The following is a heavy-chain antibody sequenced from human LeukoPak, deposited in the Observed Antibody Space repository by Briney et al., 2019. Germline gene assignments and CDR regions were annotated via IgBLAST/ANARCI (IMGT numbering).Heavy chain of an antibody. CDR1: GGSISSSTYY. D-gene: IGHD1-26*01. CDR2: IFFSGTT. CDR3: VRLAPERSANGVGDY. Sequence: SETLSLTCTVSGGSISSSTYYWGWIHQPPGKGLEWIGSIFFSGTTHFNPSLKSRVTMSVDTSKNQFSLKLTSVTAADTAVYYCVRLAPERSANGVGDYWGQGTLVTVSS. J-gene: IGHJ4*02. V-gene: IGHV4-39*01.